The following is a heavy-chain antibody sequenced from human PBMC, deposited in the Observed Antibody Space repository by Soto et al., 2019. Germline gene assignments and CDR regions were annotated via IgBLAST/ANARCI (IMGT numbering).Heavy chain of an antibody. CDR1: GFSLSTSGVG. CDR3: AHLYYYGSGRNKWAYDY. D-gene: IGHD3-10*01. J-gene: IGHJ4*02. V-gene: IGHV2-5*02. CDR2: IYWDDDK. Sequence: QITLKESGPTLVKPTQTLTLTCTFSGFSLSTSGVGVGWIRQPPGKALEWLALIYWDDDKRYSPSLKSRLTITKDTSKNQVVLTMTNMDPVDTATYYCAHLYYYGSGRNKWAYDYWGQGTLVTVSS.